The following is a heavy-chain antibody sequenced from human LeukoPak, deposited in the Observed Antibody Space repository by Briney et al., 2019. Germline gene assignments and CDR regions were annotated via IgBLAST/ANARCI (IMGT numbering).Heavy chain of an antibody. V-gene: IGHV3-66*01. CDR3: ARGVGVGNYAFDI. CDR2: IYSGGST. D-gene: IGHD1-26*01. J-gene: IGHJ3*02. Sequence: GGSLRLSCAASGLTVSSNYMSWVRQAPGKGLEWVSVIYSGGSTYYADSVKGRFTISRDNSKNTLYLQMNSLRAEDTAVYYCARGVGVGNYAFDIWGQGTMVTVSS. CDR1: GLTVSSNY.